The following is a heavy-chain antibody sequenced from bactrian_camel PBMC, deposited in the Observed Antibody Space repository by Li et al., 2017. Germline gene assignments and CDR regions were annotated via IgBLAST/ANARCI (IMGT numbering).Heavy chain of an antibody. CDR2: FSALTLDT. CDR1: GYTGNMY. J-gene: IGHJ4*01. V-gene: IGHV3S53*01. Sequence: HVQLVESGGGSVQTGGSLRLSCAVSGYTGNMYLGWFRQAPGKEREGVAAFSALTLDTYYADSVKGRFTFAQDNTENAASLQMNSLKPEDTATYYCNVGLCGTWPPGQDNYWGQGTQVTVS. CDR3: NVGLCGTWPPGQDNY. D-gene: IGHD5*01.